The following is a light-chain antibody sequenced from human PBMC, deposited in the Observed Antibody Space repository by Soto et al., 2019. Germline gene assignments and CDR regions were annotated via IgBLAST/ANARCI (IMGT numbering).Light chain of an antibody. CDR2: NNN. J-gene: IGLJ1*01. CDR3: AAWDDSLNGLV. CDR1: SSNIGSNT. Sequence: QSVLTQPPSASGTPGQRVTISCSGSSSNIGSNTVNWYQQLPGTAPKLLIYNNNQGPSGVPDRFSGSKSGTSASLAISGLQSEDDADYYCAAWDDSLNGLVFGTGTKVTVL. V-gene: IGLV1-44*01.